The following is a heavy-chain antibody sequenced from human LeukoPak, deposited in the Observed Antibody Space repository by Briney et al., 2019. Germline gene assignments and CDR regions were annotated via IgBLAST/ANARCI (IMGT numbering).Heavy chain of an antibody. CDR1: GFTFSLYS. Sequence: GGSLRLSCAASGFTFSLYSMNWVRQAPGKGLEWVSSMSVSSGLIYYADSVKGRSTVSRDNAKNSLYLQMNSLRAEDTAVYYCAREFGGSASGAGYWGQGTLVTVSS. CDR2: MSVSSGLI. V-gene: IGHV3-21*01. D-gene: IGHD3-10*01. J-gene: IGHJ4*02. CDR3: AREFGGSASGAGY.